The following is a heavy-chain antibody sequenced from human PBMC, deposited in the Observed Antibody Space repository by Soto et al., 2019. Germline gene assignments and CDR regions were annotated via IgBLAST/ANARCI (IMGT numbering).Heavy chain of an antibody. D-gene: IGHD3-9*01. CDR2: IIPIFGTA. CDR3: ARDLEYYDILTGPNGRYNAFDI. V-gene: IGHV1-69*13. CDR1: GDTFSSYA. J-gene: IGHJ3*02. Sequence: SVKVSCKASGDTFSSYAISWVRQAPGQGLEWMGWIIPIFGTANYAQKFQGRVTITADESTSTAYMELSSLRSEDTAVYYCARDLEYYDILTGPNGRYNAFDIWGQGTMVTVSS.